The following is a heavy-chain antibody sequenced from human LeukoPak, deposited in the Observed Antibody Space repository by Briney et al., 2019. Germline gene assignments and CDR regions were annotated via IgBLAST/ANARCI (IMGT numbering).Heavy chain of an antibody. V-gene: IGHV3-23*01. CDR2: ISGSGGST. D-gene: IGHD6-19*01. Sequence: GGSLRLSCAASGFTFSSYAMSWVRQAPGKGLEWVAAISGSGGSTYYADSVKGRFTISRDNSKNTLYLQMNSLRAEDTAVYYCAKDVTGYSSGWYGYWGQGTLVTVSS. CDR1: GFTFSSYA. J-gene: IGHJ4*02. CDR3: AKDVTGYSSGWYGY.